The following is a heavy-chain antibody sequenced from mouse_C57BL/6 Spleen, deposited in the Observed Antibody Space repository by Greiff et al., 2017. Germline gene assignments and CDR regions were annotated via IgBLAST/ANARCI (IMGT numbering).Heavy chain of an antibody. CDR1: GFTFSDYG. J-gene: IGHJ4*01. Sequence: DVHLVESGGGLVKPGGSLKLSCAASGFTFSDYGMHWVRQAPEKGLEWVAYISSGSSTIYYADTVKGRFTLYRDNAKNTLFLRMTSLGSEDTAMYYCAGNWDGDAMDYWGQGTSVTVSS. V-gene: IGHV5-17*01. D-gene: IGHD4-1*01. CDR3: AGNWDGDAMDY. CDR2: ISSGSSTI.